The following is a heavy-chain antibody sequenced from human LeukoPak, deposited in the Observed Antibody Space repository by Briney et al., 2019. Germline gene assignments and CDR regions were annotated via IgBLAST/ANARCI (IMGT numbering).Heavy chain of an antibody. Sequence: GGSLRLSCAASGFTFSSYAMSWVRQASGKGLEWVSAISGSGGSTYYADSVKGRFTISRDNSKNTLYLQMNSLRAEDTAVYYCAKDRRIAAAGTGDDYWGQGTLVTDSS. CDR1: GFTFSSYA. D-gene: IGHD6-13*01. J-gene: IGHJ4*02. CDR2: ISGSGGST. CDR3: AKDRRIAAAGTGDDY. V-gene: IGHV3-23*01.